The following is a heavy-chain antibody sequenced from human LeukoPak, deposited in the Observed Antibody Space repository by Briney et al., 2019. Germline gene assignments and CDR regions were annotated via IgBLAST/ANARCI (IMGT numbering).Heavy chain of an antibody. CDR3: ARDHADDYVWGSYRYPDDAFDI. J-gene: IGHJ3*02. V-gene: IGHV1-8*01. CDR1: GYTFTSYD. CDR2: MNPNSGNT. Sequence: ASVKVSCKASGYTFTSYDINWVRQATGQGLEWMGWMNPNSGNTGYAQKFQGRVTITADESTSTAYMELSSLRSEDTAVYYCARDHADDYVWGSYRYPDDAFDIWGQGTMVTVSS. D-gene: IGHD3-16*02.